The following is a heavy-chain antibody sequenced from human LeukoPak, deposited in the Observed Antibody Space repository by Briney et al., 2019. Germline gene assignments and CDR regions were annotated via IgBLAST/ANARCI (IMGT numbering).Heavy chain of an antibody. CDR3: AREEYGGVYFDY. CDR1: GFTFNTYA. V-gene: IGHV3-23*01. Sequence: GGSLRLSCAASGFTFNTYAMTWVRQAPGKGLEWVSCISGKTGTTYYADSVKGRFIISRDSSKTTLYLQMDSLRVEDTAVYHCAREEYGGVYFDYWGQGTLVTVSS. J-gene: IGHJ4*02. D-gene: IGHD4-23*01. CDR2: ISGKTGTT.